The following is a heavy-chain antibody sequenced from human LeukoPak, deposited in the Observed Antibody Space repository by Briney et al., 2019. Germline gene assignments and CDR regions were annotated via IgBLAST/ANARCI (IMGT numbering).Heavy chain of an antibody. CDR2: IIPIFGTA. V-gene: IGHV1-69*06. CDR3: ARGGYSGYDFRGYFDY. D-gene: IGHD5-12*01. CDR1: GGTFSSYA. Sequence: SVKVSCKASGGTFSSYAISWVRQAPGQGLEWMGGIIPIFGTANYAQKFQGRVTITADKSTSTAYMELSSLRSEDTAVYYCARGGYSGYDFRGYFDYWGQGTLVTVSS. J-gene: IGHJ4*02.